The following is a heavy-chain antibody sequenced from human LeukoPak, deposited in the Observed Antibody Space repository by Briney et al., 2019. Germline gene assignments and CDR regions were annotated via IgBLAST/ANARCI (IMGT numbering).Heavy chain of an antibody. D-gene: IGHD6-13*01. V-gene: IGHV4-39*07. Sequence: SETLSLTCTVSGGSISSSSYYWGWIRQPPGKGLEWIGSIYYSGSTYYNPSLKSRVTISVDTSKNQFSLKLSSVTAADTAAYYCARGYSSPYYFDYWGQGTLVTVSS. CDR2: IYYSGST. CDR3: ARGYSSPYYFDY. J-gene: IGHJ4*02. CDR1: GGSISSSSYY.